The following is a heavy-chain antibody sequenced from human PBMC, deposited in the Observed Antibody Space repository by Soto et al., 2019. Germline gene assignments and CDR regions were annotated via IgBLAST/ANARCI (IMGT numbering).Heavy chain of an antibody. D-gene: IGHD2-2*02. V-gene: IGHV3-9*01. Sequence: GGSLRLSCAASGFTFADYAMHWVRQAPGTGLEWVSCISWNSGSIGYADSVKGQCTSSRDNAKNSLYLQVNSLRGEDTALYYCAKDIFDCSSTSCYKVPGFDAWGQGTPVTVSS. CDR3: AKDIFDCSSTSCYKVPGFDA. CDR1: GFTFADYA. J-gene: IGHJ5*02. CDR2: ISWNSGSI.